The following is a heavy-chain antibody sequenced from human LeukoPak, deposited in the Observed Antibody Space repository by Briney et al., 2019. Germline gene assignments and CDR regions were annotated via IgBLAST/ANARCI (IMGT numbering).Heavy chain of an antibody. CDR2: IYYSGST. Sequence: KPSETLSLTCTVSGGSISSYYWGWIRQPPGKGLEWIGSIYYSGSTYYNPSLKSRVTISVDTSKNQFSLKLSSVTAADTAVYYCARDLLWFGELPFDYWGQGTLVTVSS. V-gene: IGHV4-39*07. CDR3: ARDLLWFGELPFDY. CDR1: GGSISSYY. D-gene: IGHD3-10*01. J-gene: IGHJ4*02.